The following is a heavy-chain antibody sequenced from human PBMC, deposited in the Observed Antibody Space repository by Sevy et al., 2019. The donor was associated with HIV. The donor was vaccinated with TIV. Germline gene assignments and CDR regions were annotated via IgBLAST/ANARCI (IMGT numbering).Heavy chain of an antibody. CDR1: GGSISSYY. CDR3: ARLADWGAGRYFDY. V-gene: IGHV4-59*08. Sequence: SETLYLTCTVSGGSISSYYWSWIRHPPGKGLEWIGDIYYSGSTNYNPSLKSRVTISVDTSKNQFSLKLSSVTAADTAIYYCARLADWGAGRYFDYWGQGTLVTVSS. D-gene: IGHD3-10*01. CDR2: IYYSGST. J-gene: IGHJ4*02.